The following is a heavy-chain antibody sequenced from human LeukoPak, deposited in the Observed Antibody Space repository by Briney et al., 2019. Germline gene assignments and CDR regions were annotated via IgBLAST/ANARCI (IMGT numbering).Heavy chain of an antibody. J-gene: IGHJ3*02. CDR1: GFTFSSYG. CDR3: AKLSYDSSGREAFDI. CDR2: IRYDGSNK. V-gene: IGHV3-30*02. Sequence: PGGSLRLSCAASGFTFSSYGMHWVRQAPGKGLEWVAFIRYDGSNKYYADSVKGRFTISRDNSKNTLYLQMNSLRAEDTAVYYCAKLSYDSSGREAFDIWGQGTMVTVSS. D-gene: IGHD3-22*01.